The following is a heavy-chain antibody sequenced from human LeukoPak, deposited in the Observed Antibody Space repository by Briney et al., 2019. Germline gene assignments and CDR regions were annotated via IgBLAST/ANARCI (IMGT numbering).Heavy chain of an antibody. CDR3: ARRGSYYGDSMDY. V-gene: IGHV3-64*01. CDR1: GFTFSSYA. Sequence: GSLRLSCAASGFTFSSYAMHWVRQAPGKGLQYASAISSNGGSTYYANSLKGRFTISRDNSKNTLYLQMGSLRAEDMAVYYCARRGSYYGDSMDYWGQGTLVTVSS. CDR2: ISSNGGST. J-gene: IGHJ4*02. D-gene: IGHD1-26*01.